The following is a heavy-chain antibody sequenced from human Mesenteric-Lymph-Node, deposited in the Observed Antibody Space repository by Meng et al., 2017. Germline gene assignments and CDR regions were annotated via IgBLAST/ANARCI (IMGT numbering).Heavy chain of an antibody. D-gene: IGHD3-10*01. Sequence: SVKVSCKASGGTFSSYAISWVRQAPGQGLEWRGGIIPIFGTANYAQKFQGRVTITADKSTSTAYMELSSLRSEDTAVYYCAGGGQEYYFDYWGQGTLVTVSS. V-gene: IGHV1-69*06. CDR3: AGGGQEYYFDY. J-gene: IGHJ4*02. CDR1: GGTFSSYA. CDR2: IIPIFGTA.